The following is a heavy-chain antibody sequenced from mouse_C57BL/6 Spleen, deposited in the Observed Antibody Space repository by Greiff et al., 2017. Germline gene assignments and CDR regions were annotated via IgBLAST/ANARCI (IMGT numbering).Heavy chain of an antibody. CDR1: GYTFTSYD. CDR2: IYPRDGST. D-gene: IGHD1-1*01. CDR3: ARMDYGSSYPVDY. J-gene: IGHJ2*01. Sequence: VQLQQSGPELVKPGASVKLSCKASGYTFTSYDINWVKQRPGQGLEWIGWIYPRDGSTTYNEKFKGKATLTVDTSSSTAYMELHSLTSEDSAVYFCARMDYGSSYPVDYWGQGTTLTVSS. V-gene: IGHV1-85*01.